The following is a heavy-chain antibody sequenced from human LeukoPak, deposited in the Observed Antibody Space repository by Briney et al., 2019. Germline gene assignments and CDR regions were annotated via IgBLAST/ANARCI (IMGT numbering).Heavy chain of an antibody. CDR2: ISYDGSNK. CDR1: GFTFSSYS. V-gene: IGHV3-30-3*01. J-gene: IGHJ6*03. D-gene: IGHD6-6*01. Sequence: GGFLRLSCAASGFTFSSYSMNWVRQAPGKGLEWVAVISYDGSNKYYADSVKGRFTISRDNSKNTLYLQMNSLRAEDTAVYYCAKGGARRYYYMDVWGKGTTVTVSS. CDR3: AKGGARRYYYMDV.